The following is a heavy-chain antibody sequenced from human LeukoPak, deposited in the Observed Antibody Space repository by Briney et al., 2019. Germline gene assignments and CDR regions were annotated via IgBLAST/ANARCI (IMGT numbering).Heavy chain of an antibody. Sequence: SGTLSLTWAVSGASISSDKWWSWVRQPRGKGLEWIGEINHSGNTNYSPSHKSRVTMSTDKSKNEFSLRLTSVTAADTAVYYCARAGVWLPAVWGQGTLVTVSS. J-gene: IGHJ4*02. CDR3: ARAGVWLPAV. CDR1: GASISSDKW. V-gene: IGHV4-4*02. CDR2: INHSGNT. D-gene: IGHD3-9*01.